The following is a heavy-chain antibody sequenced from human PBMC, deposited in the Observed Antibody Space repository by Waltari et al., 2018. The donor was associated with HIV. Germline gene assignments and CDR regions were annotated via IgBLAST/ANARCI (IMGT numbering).Heavy chain of an antibody. D-gene: IGHD4-17*01. CDR2: ISGSGGTT. Sequence: EALLLESGGDVVQPGGSLRVSCVASEFTFNNDDMSWVSQAPGKGLEWVSSISGSGGTTYYADSVKGRFTVSRDNSKNTMYLQMNSLRAGDTAIYYCAKSYGDYLRRYFFDYWGQGTLVTVSS. V-gene: IGHV3-23*01. CDR1: EFTFNNDD. J-gene: IGHJ4*02. CDR3: AKSYGDYLRRYFFDY.